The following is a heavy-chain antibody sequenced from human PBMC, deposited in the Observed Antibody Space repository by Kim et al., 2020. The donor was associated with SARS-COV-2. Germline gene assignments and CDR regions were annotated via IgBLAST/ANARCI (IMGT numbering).Heavy chain of an antibody. Sequence: ASVKVSCKASGYTFTSYGISWVRQATGQGLEWMGWISAYNGNTNYAQKLQGRVTMTTDTSTSTAYMELRSLRSDDTAVYYCARHYDSSGYDARIDAFDIWGQGTMVTVSS. CDR3: ARHYDSSGYDARIDAFDI. D-gene: IGHD3-22*01. CDR1: GYTFTSYG. CDR2: ISAYNGNT. J-gene: IGHJ3*02. V-gene: IGHV1-18*01.